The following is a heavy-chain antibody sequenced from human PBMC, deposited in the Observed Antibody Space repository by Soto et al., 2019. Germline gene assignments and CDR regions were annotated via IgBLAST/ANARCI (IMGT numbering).Heavy chain of an antibody. CDR1: GGSFSGYY. D-gene: IGHD3-10*01. V-gene: IGHV4-34*01. CDR2: INHSGST. J-gene: IGHJ4*02. Sequence: QVQLQQWGAGLLKPSETLSLTCAVYGGSFSGYYWSWIRQPPGKGLEWIGEINHSGSTNYNPSLKTRVTISVDTSKNQFSLKLSSVTAADTAVYYCARGLLWFGEFDYWGQGTLVTVSS. CDR3: ARGLLWFGEFDY.